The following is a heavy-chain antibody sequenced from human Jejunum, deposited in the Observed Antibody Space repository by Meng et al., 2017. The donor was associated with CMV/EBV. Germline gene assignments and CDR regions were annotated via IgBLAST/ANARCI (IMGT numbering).Heavy chain of an antibody. CDR2: ISFDGSDR. J-gene: IGHJ4*02. CDR3: AKDPHDFWSAYFLES. Sequence: FTFTTRAMHWLRQAPGRGLEWVALISFDGSDRLYADSVKGRFTISRDNSKNTLYLQMNSLRAEDAGLYYCAKDPHDFWSAYFLESWGQGTLVTVSS. D-gene: IGHD3-3*01. CDR1: FTFTTRA. V-gene: IGHV3-30-3*02.